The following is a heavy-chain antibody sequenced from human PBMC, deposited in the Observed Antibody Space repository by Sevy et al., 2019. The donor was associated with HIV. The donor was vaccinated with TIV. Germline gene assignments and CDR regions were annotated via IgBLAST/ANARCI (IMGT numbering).Heavy chain of an antibody. CDR2: ISSSTI. Sequence: GSLRLSCAASGFTFNIFSINWVRQAPGKGLEWVSYISSSTIYYADSVKGRFTISRDNAKNSLSLQMNSLRAKDTAVYYCAREGGYTDQGMDVWGQGTTVTVSS. V-gene: IGHV3-48*01. D-gene: IGHD5-12*01. CDR1: GFTFNIFS. CDR3: AREGGYTDQGMDV. J-gene: IGHJ6*02.